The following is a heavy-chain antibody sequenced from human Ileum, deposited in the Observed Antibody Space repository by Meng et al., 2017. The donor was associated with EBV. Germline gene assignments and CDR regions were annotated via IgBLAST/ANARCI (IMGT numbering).Heavy chain of an antibody. Sequence: EVQLVASGGGRVKHGGSLRHACVVSGFIYTSYHMNWVRQAPGKGVGGVSSISSAGSYIDYTDSVKGRFTISRDNAENLLYLQMNSLRADDTAVYYCARDGLMGDPFDYRGQGTLVTVSS. CDR3: ARDGLMGDPFDY. D-gene: IGHD2-21*02. V-gene: IGHV3-21*01. CDR2: ISSAGSYI. CDR1: GFIYTSYH. J-gene: IGHJ4*02.